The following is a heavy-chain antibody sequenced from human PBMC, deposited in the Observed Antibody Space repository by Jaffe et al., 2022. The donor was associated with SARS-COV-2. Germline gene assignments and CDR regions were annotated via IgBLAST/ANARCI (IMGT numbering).Heavy chain of an antibody. D-gene: IGHD2-8*01. Sequence: EVQLVESGGGLVQPGGSLRLSCAASGFTFSSYSMNWVRQAPGKGLEWVSYISSSSSTIYYADSVKGRFTISRDNAKNSLYLQMNSLRDEDTAVYYCARDRQRKDIVLMVYAREGMDVWGQGTTVTVSS. CDR2: ISSSSSTI. V-gene: IGHV3-48*02. CDR1: GFTFSSYS. CDR3: ARDRQRKDIVLMVYAREGMDV. J-gene: IGHJ6*02.